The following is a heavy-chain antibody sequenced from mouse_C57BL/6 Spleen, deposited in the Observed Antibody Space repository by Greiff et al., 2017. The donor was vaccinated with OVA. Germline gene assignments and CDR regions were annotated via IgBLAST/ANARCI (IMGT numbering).Heavy chain of an antibody. J-gene: IGHJ2*01. CDR2: ISSGSSTI. Sequence: EVMLVESGGGLVKPVGSLKLSCAASGFTFSDYGMHWVRQAPEKGLEWVAYISSGSSTIYYADTVKGRFTISRDNAKNTLFLQMTSLRSEDTAMYYCALTGTDYFDYWGQGTTLTVSS. D-gene: IGHD4-1*01. CDR3: ALTGTDYFDY. CDR1: GFTFSDYG. V-gene: IGHV5-17*01.